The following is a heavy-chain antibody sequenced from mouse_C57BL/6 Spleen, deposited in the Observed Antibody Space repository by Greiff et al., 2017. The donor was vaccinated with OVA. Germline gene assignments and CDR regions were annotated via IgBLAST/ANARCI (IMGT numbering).Heavy chain of an antibody. CDR1: GYTFTDYY. J-gene: IGHJ1*03. CDR2: INPNNGGT. Sequence: VQLQQSGPELVKPGASVKISCKASGYTFTDYYMNWVKQSHGKCLEWIGDINPNNGGTSYNQKFKGKATLTVDKSSSTAYMELRSLTSEDSAVYYCAGGNDYDGYFDVWGTGTTVTVSS. V-gene: IGHV1-26*01. CDR3: AGGNDYDGYFDV. D-gene: IGHD2-4*01.